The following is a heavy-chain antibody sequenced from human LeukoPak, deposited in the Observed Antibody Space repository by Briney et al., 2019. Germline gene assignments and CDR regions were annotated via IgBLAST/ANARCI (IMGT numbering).Heavy chain of an antibody. Sequence: TSVKVSCKASGFTFTSSAVQWVRQARGQRLEWIEWIVVGSGNTNYAQKLQERVTITRDMSTSTAYMELSSLRSEDTAVYYCAYNDESGSGSYYNRDYWGQGTLVTVSS. V-gene: IGHV1-58*01. CDR3: AYNDESGSGSYYNRDY. CDR2: IVVGSGNT. J-gene: IGHJ4*02. CDR1: GFTFTSSA. D-gene: IGHD3-10*01.